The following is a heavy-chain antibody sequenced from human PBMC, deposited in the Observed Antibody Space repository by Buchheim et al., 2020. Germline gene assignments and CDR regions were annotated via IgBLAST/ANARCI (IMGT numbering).Heavy chain of an antibody. CDR1: GFTLSNYW. D-gene: IGHD2-21*02. J-gene: IGHJ4*02. CDR3: ARDTAWQVVV. CDR2: INSDGTYT. V-gene: IGHV3-74*01. Sequence: EVPLVESGGGLAQPGGSLRLSCAASGFTLSNYWMHWVRQAPGKGLVWVSRINSDGTYTNYADSVKGRFTVSRDNAKHTLYPQMNSLRAEDTAVYYCARDTAWQVVVWGQGTL.